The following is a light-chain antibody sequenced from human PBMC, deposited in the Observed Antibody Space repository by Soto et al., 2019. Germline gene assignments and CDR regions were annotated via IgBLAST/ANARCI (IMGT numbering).Light chain of an antibody. CDR1: QSVNNY. CDR3: QPYNTWPLT. V-gene: IGKV3-11*01. Sequence: EIVLTQAPATLSLSPGGRATLSCRASQSVNNYLAWYQQQPVQAPRLLIADASNRATGIPARFSGSRSEPEFTLTIISLQAEDFAIYYCQPYNTWPLTFGGGTEVDIK. J-gene: IGKJ4*01. CDR2: DAS.